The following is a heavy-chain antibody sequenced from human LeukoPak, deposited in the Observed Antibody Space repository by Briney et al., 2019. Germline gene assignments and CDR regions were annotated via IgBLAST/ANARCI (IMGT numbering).Heavy chain of an antibody. CDR2: IYASGST. CDR3: ASSGPYNWFDP. Sequence: SETLSLTCTVSGGSISSYYWSWIRQPAGKGLEWIGRIYASGSTNYNPSLKSRVTMSVDTSKNQFSLKLSSVTAADTAVYYCASSGPYNWFDPWGQGTLVTVSS. CDR1: GGSISSYY. V-gene: IGHV4-4*07. J-gene: IGHJ5*02.